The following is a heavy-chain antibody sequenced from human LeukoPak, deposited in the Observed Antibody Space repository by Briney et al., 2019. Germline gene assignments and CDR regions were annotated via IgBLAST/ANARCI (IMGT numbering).Heavy chain of an antibody. J-gene: IGHJ4*02. D-gene: IGHD6-13*01. CDR3: ARFEQQLGYIDY. CDR1: GFTFSSYE. V-gene: IGHV3-48*03. Sequence: GGSLRLSCAASGFTFSSYEMNWVRQAPGKGLEWVSYISSSGSTIYYADSVKGRFTISRDNAKNSLYLQMNSLRAEDTAVYYCARFEQQLGYIDYWGQGTLVTVSS. CDR2: ISSSGSTI.